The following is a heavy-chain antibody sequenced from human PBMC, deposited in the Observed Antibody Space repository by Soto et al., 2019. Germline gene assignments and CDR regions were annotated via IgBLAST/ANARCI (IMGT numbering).Heavy chain of an antibody. CDR2: INHSGST. D-gene: IGHD3-16*01. Sequence: PSETLSLTCAVYGGSFSGYYWSWIRQPPGKGLEWIGEINHSGSTNYNPSLKSRVTISVDTSKNQFSLKLSSVTAADTAVYYCARMLGGRLQGIYYYYYYGMDVWGQGTTVTV. CDR1: GGSFSGYY. CDR3: ARMLGGRLQGIYYYYYYGMDV. J-gene: IGHJ6*02. V-gene: IGHV4-34*01.